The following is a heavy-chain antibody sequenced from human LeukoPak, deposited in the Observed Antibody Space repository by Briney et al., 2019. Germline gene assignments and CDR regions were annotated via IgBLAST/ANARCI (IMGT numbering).Heavy chain of an antibody. CDR2: IRSKTYSRTT. D-gene: IGHD2-21*01. CDR3: TRDHLWTFDY. V-gene: IGHV3-49*04. J-gene: IGHJ4*02. Sequence: GGSLRLSCTASGFTFGDYAMSWVRQAAGKGLEWVGFIRSKTYSRTTEYAASVKGRFTISRDVSKSTAYLQMNSLKTEDTAVYHCTRDHLWTFDYWGQGTLVTVSS. CDR1: GFTFGDYA.